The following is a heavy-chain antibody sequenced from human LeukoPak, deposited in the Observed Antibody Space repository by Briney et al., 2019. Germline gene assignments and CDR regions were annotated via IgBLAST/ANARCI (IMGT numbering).Heavy chain of an antibody. CDR1: GFTFSSHG. V-gene: IGHV3-30*02. J-gene: IGHJ4*02. CDR3: AKLGRGSSFLFDY. CDR2: IRYDGSNK. Sequence: GGSLRLSCVASGFTFSSHGMHWVRQAPGKGLEWVAFIRYDGSNKYYADSVKGRFTISRDNSKNTLYLQMNSLRAEDTAVYYCAKLGRGSSFLFDYWGQGTLVTVSS. D-gene: IGHD6-6*01.